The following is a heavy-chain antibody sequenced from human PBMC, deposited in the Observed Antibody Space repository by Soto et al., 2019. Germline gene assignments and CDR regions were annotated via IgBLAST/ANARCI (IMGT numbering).Heavy chain of an antibody. Sequence: PSETLSLTCTVSGGSISSSSYYWGWIRQPPGKGLEWIGSIYYSGSTYYNPSLKSRVTISVDTSKNQFSLKLSSVTAADTAVYYCASPHRYSSGWSWFDPWGQGTLVTDSS. J-gene: IGHJ5*02. CDR1: GGSISSSSYY. CDR3: ASPHRYSSGWSWFDP. V-gene: IGHV4-39*01. D-gene: IGHD6-19*01. CDR2: IYYSGST.